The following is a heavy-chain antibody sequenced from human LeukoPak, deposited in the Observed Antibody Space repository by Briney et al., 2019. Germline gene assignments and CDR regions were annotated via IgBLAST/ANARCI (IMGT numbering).Heavy chain of an antibody. D-gene: IGHD2/OR15-2a*01. CDR1: GYTFTSYG. CDR3: ARRFWGYFDFEV. J-gene: IGHJ4*02. CDR2: ISAYNGNT. Sequence: ASLKVSCTASGYTFTSYGISWVRQAPGQGLEWMGWISAYNGNTNYAQKLQGRFTMTTDTSTSTAYMQLRSLRADDTAVYYCARRFWGYFDFEVWGQGTLVTV. V-gene: IGHV1-18*01.